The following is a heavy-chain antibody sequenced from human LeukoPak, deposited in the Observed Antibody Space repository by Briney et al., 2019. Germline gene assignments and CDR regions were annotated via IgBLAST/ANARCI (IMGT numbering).Heavy chain of an antibody. CDR3: ARGRNQVAHSDDSSGAQRIFDY. CDR2: INPNSGDT. D-gene: IGHD3-22*01. J-gene: IGHJ4*02. CDR1: GYTFTGYY. V-gene: IGHV1-2*06. Sequence: GASVKVSCKASGYTFTGYYMHWVRQAPGQGLEWMGRINPNSGDTRYAQKFQGRVTMTRNTSISTAYMELSRLKSDDPAVYYCARGRNQVAHSDDSSGAQRIFDYWGQGTLVTVSS.